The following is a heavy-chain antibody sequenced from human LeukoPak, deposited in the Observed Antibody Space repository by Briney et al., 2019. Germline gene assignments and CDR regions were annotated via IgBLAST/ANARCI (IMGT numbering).Heavy chain of an antibody. Sequence: ASVKVSCKASGYTFTSYDIIWVRQATGQGLEWMGWMNPNSGNTGYAQKFQGRVTITRNTSISTAYMELSSLRSEDTAVYYCARVGDYGDYGPPDYWGQGTLVTVSS. V-gene: IGHV1-8*03. J-gene: IGHJ4*02. CDR2: MNPNSGNT. CDR3: ARVGDYGDYGPPDY. CDR1: GYTFTSYD. D-gene: IGHD4-17*01.